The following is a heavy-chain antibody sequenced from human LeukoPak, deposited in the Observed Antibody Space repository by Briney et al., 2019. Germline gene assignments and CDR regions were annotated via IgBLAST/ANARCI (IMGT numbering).Heavy chain of an antibody. J-gene: IGHJ6*03. CDR2: IYYSGSS. CDR3: ARGYYYYYYMDV. V-gene: IGHV4-30-4*08. CDR1: GGSISTGDYY. Sequence: PSETLSLTCTVSGGSISTGDYYWTWIRQSPGKGLEWIGYIYYSGSSYHNPSLKSRVSISVDTSKNQFSLELSVTAADTAVYYCARGYYYYYYMDVWGKGTTVTVSS.